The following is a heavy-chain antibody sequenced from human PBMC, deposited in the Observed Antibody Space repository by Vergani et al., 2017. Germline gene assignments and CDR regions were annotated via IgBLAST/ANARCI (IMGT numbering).Heavy chain of an antibody. J-gene: IGHJ4*02. D-gene: IGHD6-13*01. V-gene: IGHV3-23*01. CDR3: ARDQVAAAGVDY. Sequence: EVQLLESGGGLVQPGGSLRLSCAASGFTFSSYAMSWVRQAPGKGLEWVSAISGSGGSTYYADSVKGRFTISRDNSKNTLYLQMSSLRPEDTAVYYCARDQVAAAGVDYWGQGTLVTVSS. CDR1: GFTFSSYA. CDR2: ISGSGGST.